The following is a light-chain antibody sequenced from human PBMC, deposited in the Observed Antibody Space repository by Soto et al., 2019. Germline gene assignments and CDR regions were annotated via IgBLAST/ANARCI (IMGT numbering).Light chain of an antibody. CDR2: AAS. CDR1: QSISSY. J-gene: IGKJ2*01. V-gene: IGKV1-39*01. Sequence: DIQMTQSPSSLSASVGDRVTITCRASQSISSYLNWYQQKPGQAPKLLIYAASSLQSGVPSRFSGSGSVTDFTLTISSLQLEYFATYYCQQSYSTPYTFGQGTKLEIK. CDR3: QQSYSTPYT.